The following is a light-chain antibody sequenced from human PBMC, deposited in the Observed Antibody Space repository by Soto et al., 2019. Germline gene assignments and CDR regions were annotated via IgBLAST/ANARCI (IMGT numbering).Light chain of an antibody. CDR1: QSVNSY. CDR3: QQRSSWPT. Sequence: EIVLTQSRASLSLSPGERAILSCRASQSVNSYLAWYQQKCGQAPRLIIYDTSNRATGIPDRFSGSGSGTDFTLTISSLEPEDFAVYDCQQRSSWPTFGQGTRLEIK. V-gene: IGKV3-11*01. J-gene: IGKJ2*01. CDR2: DTS.